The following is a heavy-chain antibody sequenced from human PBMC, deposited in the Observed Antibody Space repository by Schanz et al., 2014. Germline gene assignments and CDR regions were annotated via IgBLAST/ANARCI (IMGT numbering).Heavy chain of an antibody. CDR3: ASFVPRGYYFDY. J-gene: IGHJ4*02. Sequence: QVQLQESGPGLVKPSDTLSLTCAVSGYSISRSNYWGWIRQPPGKGLEWIGNIYSSGSTNYNPSLKSRVTISGDTSKNQFSLRLSSVTAADTAVYFCASFVPRGYYFDYWGQGTLVTVSS. D-gene: IGHD3-10*01. CDR2: IYSSGST. CDR1: GYSISRSNY. V-gene: IGHV4-28*01.